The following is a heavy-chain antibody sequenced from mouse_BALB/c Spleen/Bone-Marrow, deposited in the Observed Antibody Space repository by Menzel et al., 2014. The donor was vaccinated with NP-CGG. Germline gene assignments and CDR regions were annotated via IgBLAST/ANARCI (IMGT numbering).Heavy chain of an antibody. J-gene: IGHJ4*01. Sequence: EVQGVESGPELVKPGASVKISCKTSGYTFTEYIIHWMKQSHGKSLEWIGRVNPNNGGTSHNQKFKGKAILTVDKSSSTAYMELRSLTSEDSAVYYCARGPTTVVAYYYAMDYWGQGTSVTVSS. V-gene: IGHV1-18*01. CDR1: GYTFTEYI. CDR3: ARGPTTVVAYYYAMDY. D-gene: IGHD1-1*01. CDR2: VNPNNGGT.